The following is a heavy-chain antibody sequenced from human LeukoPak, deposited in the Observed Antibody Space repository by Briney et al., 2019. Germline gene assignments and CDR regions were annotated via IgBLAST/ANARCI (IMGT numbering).Heavy chain of an antibody. V-gene: IGHV1-18*01. CDR2: ISAYNGST. Sequence: ASVKVSCKASGYTFTSYGISWVRQAPGQGLEWMGWISAYNGSTNYAQKLQGRVTMTTDTPTSTAYMELRSLRSDDTAVYYCARAGYCSGGSCYYYYGMDVWGQGTTVTVSS. D-gene: IGHD2-15*01. CDR3: ARAGYCSGGSCYYYYGMDV. CDR1: GYTFTSYG. J-gene: IGHJ6*02.